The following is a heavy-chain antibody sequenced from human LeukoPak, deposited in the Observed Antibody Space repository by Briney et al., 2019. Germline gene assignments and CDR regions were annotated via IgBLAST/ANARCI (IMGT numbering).Heavy chain of an antibody. D-gene: IGHD3-10*01. J-gene: IGHJ3*02. CDR3: AKVEGFGELSHDAFDI. CDR2: ISSSSSTI. CDR1: GFTFSSYS. Sequence: GGSLRLSCAASGFTFSSYSMNWVRQAPGKGLEWVSYISSSSSTIYYADSVKGRFTISRDNAKNSLYLQMNSLRAEDTAVYYCAKVEGFGELSHDAFDIWGQGTMVTVSS. V-gene: IGHV3-48*04.